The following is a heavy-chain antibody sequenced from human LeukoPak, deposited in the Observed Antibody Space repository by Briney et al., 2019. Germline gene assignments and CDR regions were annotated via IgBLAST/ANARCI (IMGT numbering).Heavy chain of an antibody. Sequence: GRSLRLSCAASGPTFSGSGIHWVRQASGEGLEWLGRIGRQGDSDATRYAASLKGKFTISRIDSRNTAYLQMNSLKTEDTAVYYCAGDYNFLTGLNYWGQGTLVTVSS. CDR2: IGRQGDSDAT. CDR3: AGDYNFLTGLNY. V-gene: IGHV3-73*01. CDR1: GPTFSGSG. J-gene: IGHJ4*02. D-gene: IGHD3-9*01.